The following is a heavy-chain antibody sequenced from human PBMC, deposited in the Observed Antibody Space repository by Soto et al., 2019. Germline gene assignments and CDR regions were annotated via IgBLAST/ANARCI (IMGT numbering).Heavy chain of an antibody. Sequence: GSLRLSCAASGXTFSSYSMSWVRQAPGKGLELVSSIIGSGGSTYYADSVNCLFTISIYNSNNTLYLQMNRMRAEDTAVYYFAKYSAAYYFDYWGQGTLGTVSS. CDR2: IIGSGGST. J-gene: IGHJ4*02. CDR3: AKYSAAYYFDY. CDR1: GXTFSSYS. D-gene: IGHD2-15*01. V-gene: IGHV3-23*01.